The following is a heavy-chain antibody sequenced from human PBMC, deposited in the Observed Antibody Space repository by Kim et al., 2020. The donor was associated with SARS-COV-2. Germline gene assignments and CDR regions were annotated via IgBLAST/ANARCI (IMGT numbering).Heavy chain of an antibody. V-gene: IGHV3-21*01. CDR2: INRDSRYI. D-gene: IGHD5-12*01. CDR1: GSSFSNYT. Sequence: GGSLRLSCTASGSSFSNYTMNWVRQAPGKGLERVSSINRDSRYIFYTDSARGRFTISRDNAKNSLYLQMNNLRAEDTAIYYCARGWVAFDFWGQGTLVTV. J-gene: IGHJ4*02. CDR3: ARGWVAFDF.